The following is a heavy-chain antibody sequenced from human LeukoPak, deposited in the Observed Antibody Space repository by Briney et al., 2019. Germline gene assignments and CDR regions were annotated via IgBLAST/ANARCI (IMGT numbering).Heavy chain of an antibody. CDR2: INAGNGNT. D-gene: IGHD6-19*01. V-gene: IGHV1-3*01. CDR3: ARERGSGWLGFDY. Sequence: ASVKVSCKASGYTFTSYAMHWVRQAPGQRLEWMGWINAGNGNTKYSQEFQGRVTITRDTSASTAYMELRSPRPDDTAVYYCARERGSGWLGFDYWGQGTLVTVSS. J-gene: IGHJ4*02. CDR1: GYTFTSYA.